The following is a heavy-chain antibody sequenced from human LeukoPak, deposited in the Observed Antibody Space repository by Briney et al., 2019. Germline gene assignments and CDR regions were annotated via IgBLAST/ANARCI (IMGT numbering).Heavy chain of an antibody. V-gene: IGHV1-69*13. J-gene: IGHJ3*01. CDR2: ISPLFGSA. D-gene: IGHD2-21*01. Sequence: GASVKVSCKASGYTFTSDDINWVRQAPGQGLEWMGGISPLFGSAKYAQKFQGRVTITADESTSTAYMELSSLTSDDTAVYYCASKGDGSCDSSHCQGAFDLWGQGSMVTISS. CDR1: GYTFTSDD. CDR3: ASKGDGSCDSSHCQGAFDL.